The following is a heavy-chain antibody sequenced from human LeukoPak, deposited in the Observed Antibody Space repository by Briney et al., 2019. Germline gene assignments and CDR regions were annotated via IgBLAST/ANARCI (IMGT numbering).Heavy chain of an antibody. J-gene: IGHJ6*03. V-gene: IGHV4-59*01. CDR2: VDHTGST. CDR3: ARGRVSSSTWYSTYYYYFYMDV. D-gene: IGHD1-1*01. Sequence: SETLSLTCSVSDDSITMDYWTWIRQPPGKGLEWIGYVDHTGSTNFNPSLNGRVSISRDTTKNLFSLRLRSVTAADTAFYFCARGRVSSSTWYSTYYYYFYMDVWGKGTTVTVSS. CDR1: DDSITMDY.